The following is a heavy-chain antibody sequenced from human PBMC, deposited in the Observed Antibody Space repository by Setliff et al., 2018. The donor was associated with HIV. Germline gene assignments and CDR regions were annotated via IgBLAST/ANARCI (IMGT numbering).Heavy chain of an antibody. Sequence: SETLSLTCTVSGGSISSSSYYWGWIRQPPGKGLEWIGSIYYSGSTYYNPSLKSRVTISVDTSKNQFSLKLSSVTAADTAVYYCARPADCSSTSCYLWYFDLWCRGTLVTVSS. D-gene: IGHD2-2*01. J-gene: IGHJ2*01. CDR1: GGSISSSSYY. V-gene: IGHV4-39*01. CDR2: IYYSGST. CDR3: ARPADCSSTSCYLWYFDL.